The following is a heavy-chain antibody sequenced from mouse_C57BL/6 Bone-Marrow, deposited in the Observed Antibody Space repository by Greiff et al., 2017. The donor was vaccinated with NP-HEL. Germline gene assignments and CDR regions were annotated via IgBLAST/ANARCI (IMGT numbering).Heavy chain of an antibody. CDR3: ARDEDGEMDY. J-gene: IGHJ4*01. Sequence: EVKLVESGGGLVQSGRSLRLSCATSGFTFSDFYMEWVRQAPGKGLEWIAASRNKANDYTTEYSASVKGRFIVSRDTSQSILYLQMNALRAEDTAIYYCARDEDGEMDYWGQGTSVTVSS. CDR2: SRNKANDYTT. V-gene: IGHV7-1*01. CDR1: GFTFSDFY. D-gene: IGHD1-1*01.